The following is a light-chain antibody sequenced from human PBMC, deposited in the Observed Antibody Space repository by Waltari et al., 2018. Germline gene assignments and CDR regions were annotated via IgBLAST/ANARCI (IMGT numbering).Light chain of an antibody. J-gene: IGLJ2*01. CDR3: CSYAGSAITV. CDR2: DVT. CDR1: SSDVGTYNL. Sequence: QSALTQTATVSGSPGQSITISCTGTSSDVGTYNLVSWYQQHPGKAPTPIIYDVTKRPAGVSTRFSGSKSGNTASLTISGLQAAAEANYYCCSYAGSAITVFGGGTKVTVL. V-gene: IGLV2-23*02.